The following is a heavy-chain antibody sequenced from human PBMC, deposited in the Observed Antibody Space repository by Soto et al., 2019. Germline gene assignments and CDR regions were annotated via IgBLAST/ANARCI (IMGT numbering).Heavy chain of an antibody. CDR1: GGSISSGGYY. V-gene: IGHV4-31*03. CDR3: ARDRRGSGPVRGYYYGMDV. J-gene: IGHJ6*02. Sequence: SETLSLTCTVSGGSISSGGYYWSWIXQHPGKGLEWIGYIYYSGSTYYNPSLKSRVTISVDTSKNQFSLKLSSVTAADTAVYYCARDRRGSGPVRGYYYGMDVWGQGTTVIVSS. D-gene: IGHD2-15*01. CDR2: IYYSGST.